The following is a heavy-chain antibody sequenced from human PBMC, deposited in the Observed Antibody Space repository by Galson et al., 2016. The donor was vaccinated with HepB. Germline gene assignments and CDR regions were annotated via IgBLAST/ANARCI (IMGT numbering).Heavy chain of an antibody. CDR1: GYTFTSYD. J-gene: IGHJ4*01. V-gene: IGHV1-8*01. CDR2: MNPNSGNT. Sequence: SVKVSCKASGYTFTSYDVNWVRQATGQGLEWMGWMNPNSGNTGNAQKFQGRVTMSINTSISTAYMELTSLRPEDTAIYYCARSPSDSKFDYWGQGTLVTVSS. CDR3: ARSPSDSKFDY. D-gene: IGHD2-21*02.